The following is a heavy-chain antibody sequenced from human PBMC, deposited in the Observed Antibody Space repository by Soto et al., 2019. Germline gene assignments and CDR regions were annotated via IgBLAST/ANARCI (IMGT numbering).Heavy chain of an antibody. CDR2: ISSSSSYI. D-gene: IGHD4-17*01. V-gene: IGHV3-21*01. J-gene: IGHJ5*02. CDR3: ARDPSRVYGEPWFDP. Sequence: GFLRLSCAASGCTFSSYSMNWVRQAPGKGLEWVSSISSSSSYIYYADSVKGRFTISRDNAKNSLYLQMNSLRAEDTAVYYCARDPSRVYGEPWFDPWGQGTLVTVSS. CDR1: GCTFSSYS.